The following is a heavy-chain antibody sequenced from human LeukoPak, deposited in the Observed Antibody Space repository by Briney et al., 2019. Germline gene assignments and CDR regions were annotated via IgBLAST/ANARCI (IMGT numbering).Heavy chain of an antibody. CDR3: ARVRYRLAETYIDY. CDR2: INPNSGDT. J-gene: IGHJ4*02. CDR1: GYIFTGYY. Sequence: ASVNVSCKASGYIFTGYYMHWVRQAPGQGLEWMGWINPNSGDTNYAQKFQGRVTMTRDTSISTAYMELSRLRSDGTAVYYCARVRYRLAETYIDYWGQGTLVTVSS. D-gene: IGHD3-16*01. V-gene: IGHV1-2*02.